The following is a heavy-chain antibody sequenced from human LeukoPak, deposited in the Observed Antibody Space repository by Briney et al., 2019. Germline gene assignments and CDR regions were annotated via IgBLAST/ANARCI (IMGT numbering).Heavy chain of an antibody. CDR2: ITWSGSTI. D-gene: IGHD6-19*01. V-gene: IGHV3-48*02. Sequence: GGSLRLSCAASGFTFSSFAMNWVRQAPGKGLEWISHITWSGSTIFYADSVKGRFTISRDSAKNSLYLQMSSLRDEDTAVYYCARDAGNSGYGMDVWGQGTTVTVSS. CDR1: GFTFSSFA. CDR3: ARDAGNSGYGMDV. J-gene: IGHJ6*02.